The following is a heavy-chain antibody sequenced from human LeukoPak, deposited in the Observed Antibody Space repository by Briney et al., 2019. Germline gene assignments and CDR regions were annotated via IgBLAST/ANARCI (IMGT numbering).Heavy chain of an antibody. CDR3: ARSDGYGLVGI. CDR1: GDSFNSYY. D-gene: IGHD3-10*01. J-gene: IGHJ3*02. V-gene: IGHV4-59*12. Sequence: SETLSLTCTVSGDSFNSYYWSWIRQPPGKGLEWIGYIYYTGSTNYSPSLKSRVTISVDTSKNHFSLNLTSVTAADTAVYYCARSDGYGLVGIWGQGTMVTVSS. CDR2: IYYTGST.